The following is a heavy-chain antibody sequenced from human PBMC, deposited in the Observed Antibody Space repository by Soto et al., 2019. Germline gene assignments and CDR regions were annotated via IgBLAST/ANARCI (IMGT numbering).Heavy chain of an antibody. Sequence: EVQLVESGGGLVQPGGSLRLSCAASGFTFSSYSMNWVRQAPGKGLEWVSYISSSSSTIYYADSVKGRFTISRDNAKNSLCLQMNSLRAEDTAVDYCAREEGLLNWFDPWGQGTLVTVSS. CDR2: ISSSSSTI. D-gene: IGHD1-26*01. J-gene: IGHJ5*02. V-gene: IGHV3-48*01. CDR1: GFTFSSYS. CDR3: AREEGLLNWFDP.